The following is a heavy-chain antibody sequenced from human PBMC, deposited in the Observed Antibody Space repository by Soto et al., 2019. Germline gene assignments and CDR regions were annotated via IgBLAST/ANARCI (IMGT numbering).Heavy chain of an antibody. V-gene: IGHV1-69*05. CDR2: IIPNFGTV. CDR3: ASAGFSGYISEFDP. CDR1: RGTFSSYA. Sequence: SEQVSCKASRGTFSSYAISWLRQAPGQGLEWWGGIIPNFGTVNCGQKFQGKDTINTDYFTSTAYIELSSLRSEDTAVYYGASAGFSGYISEFDPWGQGTTVTVSS. D-gene: IGHD5-12*01. J-gene: IGHJ5*02.